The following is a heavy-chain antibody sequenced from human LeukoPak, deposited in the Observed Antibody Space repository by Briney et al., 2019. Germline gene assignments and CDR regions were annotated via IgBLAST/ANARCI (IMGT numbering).Heavy chain of an antibody. J-gene: IGHJ4*02. CDR1: GFTVSNNY. CDR3: ARMSRYGLDY. Sequence: GGSLRLSCAASGFTVSNNYMSWVRQAPGKGLEWLANIKSDGSEKYYMDSGKGRFTISRDNAKNSLYLQMNSLRPEDTAVYYCARMSRYGLDYWGQGTLVTVSS. V-gene: IGHV3-7*04. D-gene: IGHD3-16*01. CDR2: IKSDGSEK.